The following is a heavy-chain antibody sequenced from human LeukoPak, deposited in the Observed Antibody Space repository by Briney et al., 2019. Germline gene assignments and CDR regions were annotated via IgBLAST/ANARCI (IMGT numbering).Heavy chain of an antibody. CDR2: IYYSGST. Sequence: PSETLSLTCAVYGGSFSGYYWSWIRQPPGKGLEWIGSIYYSGSTYYNPSLKSRVTISVDTSKNQFSLKLSSVTAADTAVYYCARDGYSSGWYVYYYYMDVWGKGTTVTVSS. CDR3: ARDGYSSGWYVYYYYMDV. D-gene: IGHD6-19*01. CDR1: GGSFSGYY. J-gene: IGHJ6*03. V-gene: IGHV4-34*01.